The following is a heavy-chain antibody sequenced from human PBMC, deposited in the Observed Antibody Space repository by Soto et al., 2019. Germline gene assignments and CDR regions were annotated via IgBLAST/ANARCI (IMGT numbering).Heavy chain of an antibody. CDR2: IKQDGSEK. J-gene: IGHJ4*02. CDR1: GFTFSSFW. CDR3: ASLRTSYYDSSGYYPPHYFDY. D-gene: IGHD3-22*01. Sequence: GGSLGLSCAVSGFTFSSFWMSWVRQAPGKGLEWVANIKQDGSEKYYVDSVKGRFSISRDNAKNSLYLQMSSLRAEDTALYYCASLRTSYYDSSGYYPPHYFDYWGQGTLVTVSS. V-gene: IGHV3-7*02.